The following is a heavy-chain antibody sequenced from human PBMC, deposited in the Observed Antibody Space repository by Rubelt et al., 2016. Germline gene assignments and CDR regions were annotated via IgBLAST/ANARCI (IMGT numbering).Heavy chain of an antibody. Sequence: QVQLQESGPGLVKPSETLSLTCSVSGYSISSAYYWGWMRQPPGKGLEWIGTIYHTGSTYHNPSLRSRVSISVDTSKNQFSLRLSSVAAADTAVYYCARVWTTGIDYWGQGTLVTVSS. J-gene: IGHJ4*02. V-gene: IGHV4-38-2*02. CDR3: ARVWTTGIDY. CDR2: IYHTGST. D-gene: IGHD1-1*01. CDR1: GYSISSAYY.